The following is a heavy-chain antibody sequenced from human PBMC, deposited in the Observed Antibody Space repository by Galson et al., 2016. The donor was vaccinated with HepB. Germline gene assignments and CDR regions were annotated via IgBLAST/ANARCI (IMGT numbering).Heavy chain of an antibody. D-gene: IGHD2-2*01. CDR1: GFIFSTHD. Sequence: SLRLSCAASGFIFSTHDMHWVRQVTGKGLEWVSGIETAGDTYYADSVKGRFTISRENGKNSVYLQKNSLNAGDTAVYYCARGKSLWTMPWNYGLDVWGKGTTVTVSS. CDR2: IETAGDT. J-gene: IGHJ6*04. V-gene: IGHV3-13*01. CDR3: ARGKSLWTMPWNYGLDV.